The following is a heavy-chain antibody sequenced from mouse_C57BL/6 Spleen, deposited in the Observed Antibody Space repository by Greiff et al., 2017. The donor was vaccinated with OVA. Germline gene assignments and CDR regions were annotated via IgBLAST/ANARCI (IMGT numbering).Heavy chain of an antibody. CDR1: GFNIKDDY. D-gene: IGHD1-2*01. CDR2: IDPENGDT. Sequence: EVKLMESGAELVRPGASVKLSCTASGFNIKDDYMHWVKQRPEQGLEWIGWIDPENGDTEYASKFQGKATITADTSSNTAYLQLSSLTSEDTAVYYCTTHHYYWGTGTTVTVSS. CDR3: TTHHYY. J-gene: IGHJ1*03. V-gene: IGHV14-4*01.